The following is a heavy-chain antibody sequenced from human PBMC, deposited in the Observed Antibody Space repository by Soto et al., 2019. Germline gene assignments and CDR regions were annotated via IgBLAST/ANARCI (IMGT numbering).Heavy chain of an antibody. D-gene: IGHD3-10*01. CDR2: ISGSGGST. Sequence: PGGSLRLSCAASGFTFSSYAMSWVRQAPGKGLEWVSAISGSGGSTYYADSVKGRFTISRDNSKNTLYLQMNSLRAEDTAVYYCARDRVTMLRGAPRFDPWGQGTLVTVSS. CDR1: GFTFSSYA. CDR3: ARDRVTMLRGAPRFDP. V-gene: IGHV3-23*01. J-gene: IGHJ5*02.